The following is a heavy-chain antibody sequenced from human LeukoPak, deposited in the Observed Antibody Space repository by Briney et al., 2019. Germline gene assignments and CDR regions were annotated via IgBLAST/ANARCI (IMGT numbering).Heavy chain of an antibody. Sequence: PSETLSLTCAVYGGSFSGYYWSWIRQPPGKGLEWIGEINHSGSTNYNPSLKSRVTISVDTSKNQFSLKLSSVTAADTAVYYCARWSSSSAGAFDIWGQGTMVTVSS. D-gene: IGHD6-6*01. V-gene: IGHV4-34*01. CDR3: ARWSSSSAGAFDI. CDR2: INHSGST. J-gene: IGHJ3*02. CDR1: GGSFSGYY.